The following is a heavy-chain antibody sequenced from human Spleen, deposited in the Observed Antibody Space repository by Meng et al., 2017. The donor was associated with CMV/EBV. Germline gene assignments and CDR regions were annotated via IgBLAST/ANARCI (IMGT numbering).Heavy chain of an antibody. CDR3: ARNYGDYAASDF. CDR2: ISNYDTYI. Sequence: CAASGFTFTTYPMTWVRQAPGKGLEWLSSISNYDTYIFYANSVKGRFTISRDNAKNSLYLQMNSLRAEDTAVYYCARNYGDYAASDFRGQGTLVTVSS. D-gene: IGHD4-17*01. J-gene: IGHJ4*02. CDR1: GFTFTTYP. V-gene: IGHV3-21*01.